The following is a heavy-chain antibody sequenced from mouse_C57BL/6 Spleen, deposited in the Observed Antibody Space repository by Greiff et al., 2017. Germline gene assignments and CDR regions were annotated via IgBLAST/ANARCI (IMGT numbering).Heavy chain of an antibody. J-gene: IGHJ1*03. D-gene: IGHD1-1*02. V-gene: IGHV8-12*01. CDR3: ARSGSYYPAGYFDV. CDR1: GFSLSTSGMG. Sequence: QVHLKESGPGILQSSQTLSLTCSFSGFSLSTSGMGVSWIRQPSGKGLEWLAHIYWDDDKRYNPSLKSRLTISKDTSRNLVFLKITSVDTADTATYYCARSGSYYPAGYFDVWGTGTTVTVSS. CDR2: IYWDDDK.